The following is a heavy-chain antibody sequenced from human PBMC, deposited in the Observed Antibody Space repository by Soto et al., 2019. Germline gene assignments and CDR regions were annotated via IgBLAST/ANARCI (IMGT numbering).Heavy chain of an antibody. V-gene: IGHV4-59*01. D-gene: IGHD6-19*01. CDR1: GGSISSYY. CDR2: IYYSGST. Sequence: PSETLSLTCTVSGGSISSYYWSWIRQPPGKGLEWIGYIYYSGSTNYNPSLKSRVTISVDTSKNQFSLKLSSVTAADTAVYYCARGYSSGCEIFDYWGQGTLVTVSS. CDR3: ARGYSSGCEIFDY. J-gene: IGHJ4*02.